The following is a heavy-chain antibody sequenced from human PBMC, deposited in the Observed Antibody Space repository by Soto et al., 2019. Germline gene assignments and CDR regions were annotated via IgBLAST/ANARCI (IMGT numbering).Heavy chain of an antibody. D-gene: IGHD2-15*01. V-gene: IGHV4-31*03. CDR2: IYYSGST. Sequence: QVQLQESGPGLVKPSQTLSLTCTVSGGSISSGGYYWSWIRQHPGKGLEWIGYIYYSGSTYYNPSLKSRVTISVDTSKNQFSLKLSSVTAADTAVYYCAREGYCSGGSCYSEFKDAFDIWGQGTMVTVSS. CDR3: AREGYCSGGSCYSEFKDAFDI. CDR1: GGSISSGGYY. J-gene: IGHJ3*02.